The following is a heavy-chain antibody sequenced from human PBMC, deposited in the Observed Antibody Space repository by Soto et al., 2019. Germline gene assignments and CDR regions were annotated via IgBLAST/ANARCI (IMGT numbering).Heavy chain of an antibody. CDR1: GFTFSSYS. D-gene: IGHD2-15*01. J-gene: IGHJ4*02. V-gene: IGHV3-21*01. CDR2: ISSSSSSI. CDR3: ARGYCSGGSCYGNY. Sequence: GGSLRLSCAASGFTFSSYSMNWVRQAPGKGLEWVSSISSSSSSIYYADSVKGRFTISRDNAKNSLYLQMNSLRAEDTAVYYCARGYCSGGSCYGNYWGQGTLVTASS.